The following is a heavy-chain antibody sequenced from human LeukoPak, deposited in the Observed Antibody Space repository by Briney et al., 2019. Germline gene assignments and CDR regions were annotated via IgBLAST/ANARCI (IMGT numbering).Heavy chain of an antibody. J-gene: IGHJ4*02. CDR3: AREAHYYDSSGYFDF. CDR2: ISSSSSYI. CDR1: GFTFSSYS. V-gene: IGHV3-21*01. D-gene: IGHD3-22*01. Sequence: GGSLRLSCAASGFTFSSYSMNWVRQAPGKGLEWVSSISSSSSYIYYADSVKGRFTISRDNAKNTLYLQMNSLRAEDTAVYYCAREAHYYDSSGYFDFWGQGTLVTVSS.